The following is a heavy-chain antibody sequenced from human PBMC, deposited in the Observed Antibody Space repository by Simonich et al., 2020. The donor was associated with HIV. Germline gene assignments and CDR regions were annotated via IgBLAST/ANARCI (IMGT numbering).Heavy chain of an antibody. CDR2: IIPILDIR. V-gene: IGHV1-69*10. J-gene: IGHJ5*02. CDR1: GGTFSSYTFA. CDR3: ARDEDYYDSSGRYNYFDP. D-gene: IGHD3-22*01. Sequence: QVQLVQSGAEVKKPGASVKVSCKASGGTFSSYTFAITWVRQAPGQGLEWMGGIIPILDIRNYAQKFQGRVTITADKSTNTAYMELSSLRSDDTAVYYCARDEDYYDSSGRYNYFDPWGQGTLVTVSS.